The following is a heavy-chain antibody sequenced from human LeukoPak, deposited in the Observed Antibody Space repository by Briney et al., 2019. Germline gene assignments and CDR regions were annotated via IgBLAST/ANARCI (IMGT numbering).Heavy chain of an antibody. V-gene: IGHV3-23*01. D-gene: IGHD6-13*01. CDR2: ISGSGGST. Sequence: PGESLRLSCAASGFTFSSYAMSWVRQAPGKGLEWVSAISGSGGSTYYADSVKGRFTISRDNSKNTLYLQMNSLRAEDTAVYYCAKGERSSRGTRPFDYWGQGTLVTVSS. CDR3: AKGERSSRGTRPFDY. CDR1: GFTFSSYA. J-gene: IGHJ4*02.